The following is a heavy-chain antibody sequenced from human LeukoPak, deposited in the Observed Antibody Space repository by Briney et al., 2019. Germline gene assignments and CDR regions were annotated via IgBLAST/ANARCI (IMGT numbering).Heavy chain of an antibody. CDR1: RFTFSSYW. Sequence: GGSLRLSCAASRFTFSSYWMHWVRQAPGKGLVWVSRINTDGSSTSYADSVKGRFTISRDNAKNSLYLQMNSLGAEDTAVYYCARGPTSPYYFDYWGQGTLVTVSS. J-gene: IGHJ4*02. V-gene: IGHV3-74*01. D-gene: IGHD2/OR15-2a*01. CDR3: ARGPTSPYYFDY. CDR2: INTDGSST.